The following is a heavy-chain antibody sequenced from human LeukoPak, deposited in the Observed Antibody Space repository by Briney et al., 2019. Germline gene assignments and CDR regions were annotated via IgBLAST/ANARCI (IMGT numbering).Heavy chain of an antibody. Sequence: GASVKVSCKASGYIFTDYYMHWVRQAPGQGLEWMGWINPNSGGTNSAQKFRGRVTMTRDTSISTAYKELSRLRSDDTAVYYCARVGCTGGSCYGWFDPWGQGTLVTVSS. D-gene: IGHD2-15*01. V-gene: IGHV1-2*02. CDR2: INPNSGGT. CDR1: GYIFTDYY. CDR3: ARVGCTGGSCYGWFDP. J-gene: IGHJ5*02.